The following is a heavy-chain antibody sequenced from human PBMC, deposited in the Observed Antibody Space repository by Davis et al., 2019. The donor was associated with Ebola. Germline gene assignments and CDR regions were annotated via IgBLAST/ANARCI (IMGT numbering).Heavy chain of an antibody. J-gene: IGHJ6*02. CDR3: AREYYYDSSGEGDYYYYGMDV. Sequence: PGGSLRLSCAVYGGSFSGYYWSWIRQPPGKGLEWIGYIYYSGSTNYNPSLKSRVTISVDTSKNQFSLKLSSVTAADTAVYYCAREYYYDSSGEGDYYYYGMDVWGQGTTVTVSS. V-gene: IGHV4-59*01. D-gene: IGHD3-22*01. CDR1: GGSFSGYY. CDR2: IYYSGST.